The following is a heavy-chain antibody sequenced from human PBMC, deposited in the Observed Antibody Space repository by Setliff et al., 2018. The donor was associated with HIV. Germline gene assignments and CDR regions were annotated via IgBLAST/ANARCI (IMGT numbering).Heavy chain of an antibody. CDR3: VRDRTHQNWGSRGYYYMDV. D-gene: IGHD7-27*01. J-gene: IGHJ6*03. V-gene: IGHV1-2*02. Sequence: ASVKVSCKASGYSFSDDYMHWVRQAPGQGLEWMGWINPNSGDTNYAQKFQGRVTMTRDTSISTVYMELSRLISDATAVYSRVRDRTHQNWGSRGYYYMDVWGKGTMVTVSS. CDR2: INPNSGDT. CDR1: GYSFSDDY.